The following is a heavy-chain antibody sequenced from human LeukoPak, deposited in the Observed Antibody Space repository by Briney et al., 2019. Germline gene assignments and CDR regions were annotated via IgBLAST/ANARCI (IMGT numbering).Heavy chain of an antibody. V-gene: IGHV4-59*01. J-gene: IGHJ4*02. Sequence: KPSETLSPTCTVSGGSISSYYWSWIRQPPGKGLDWIGYIYYSGITNYNPSLKSRVTISVDTSKNQFSLRLSSVTAADTAVYYCAREAGTNEYYFDYWGQGTLVTVSS. CDR2: IYYSGIT. CDR3: AREAGTNEYYFDY. D-gene: IGHD2-8*01. CDR1: GGSISSYY.